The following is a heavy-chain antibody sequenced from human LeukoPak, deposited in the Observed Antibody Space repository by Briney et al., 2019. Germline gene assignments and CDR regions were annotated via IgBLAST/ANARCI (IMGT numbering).Heavy chain of an antibody. CDR1: GGSISSSSYY. D-gene: IGHD3-10*01. V-gene: IGHV4-39*02. CDR3: ARDYGFGSSWGY. Sequence: ASETLSLTCTVSGGSISSSSYYWGWIRQPPGKGLEWIGSIYYSGSTYYNPSLKSRVTISVDTSKNQFSLKLSSVTAADTAVYYCARDYGFGSSWGYWGQGTLVTVSS. J-gene: IGHJ4*02. CDR2: IYYSGST.